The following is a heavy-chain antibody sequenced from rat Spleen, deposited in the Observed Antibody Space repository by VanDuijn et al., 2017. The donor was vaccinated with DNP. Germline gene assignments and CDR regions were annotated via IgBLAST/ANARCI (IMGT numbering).Heavy chain of an antibody. J-gene: IGHJ4*01. D-gene: IGHD1-2*01. V-gene: IGHV5-25*01. CDR3: TTHGSIATISTGAMDV. Sequence: EVQLVESDGGLVQPGNSMKLSCAASGFTFSHYYMAWVRQAPTTGLEWVASISTGRGTTYYRDSVKGRLTISRDNAKSTLYLQMDSLRSEDTATYYCTTHGSIATISTGAMDVWGQGTSVTVSS. CDR1: GFTFSHYY. CDR2: ISTGRGTT.